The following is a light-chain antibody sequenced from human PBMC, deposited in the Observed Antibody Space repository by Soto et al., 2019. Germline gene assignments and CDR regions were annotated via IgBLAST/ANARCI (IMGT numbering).Light chain of an antibody. CDR1: GSNIGSNY. J-gene: IGLJ2*01. CDR2: HNN. V-gene: IGLV1-47*01. Sequence: SVLTQPPSASGTPGQRFTISCSGSGSNIGSNYVSWYQHLPGTAPHLLIYHNNRRPSGVPDRFSGSKSGTSASLAISGLRSEDEADYYCSAWDDSLSGRLFGVGTKVTVL. CDR3: SAWDDSLSGRL.